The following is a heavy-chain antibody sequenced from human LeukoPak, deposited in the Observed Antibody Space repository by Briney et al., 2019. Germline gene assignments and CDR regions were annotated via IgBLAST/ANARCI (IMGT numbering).Heavy chain of an antibody. CDR3: ARVGSGYERYYFDY. Sequence: PSETLSLTCTVSGGSISSGDYYWSWIRQPPGTGLEWIGYIYYSGSTYYNPSLKSRVTISVDTSKNQFSLKLSSVTAADTAVYYCARVGSGYERYYFDYWGQGTLVTVSS. V-gene: IGHV4-30-4*01. J-gene: IGHJ4*02. D-gene: IGHD5-12*01. CDR2: IYYSGST. CDR1: GGSISSGDYY.